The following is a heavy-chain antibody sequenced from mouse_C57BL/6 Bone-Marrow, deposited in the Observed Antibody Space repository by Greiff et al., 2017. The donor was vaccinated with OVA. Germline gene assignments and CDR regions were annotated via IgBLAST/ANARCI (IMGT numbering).Heavy chain of an antibody. CDR1: GYTFTDYE. CDR3: TRGYSDYYAKDY. CDR2: IDPETGGT. V-gene: IGHV1-15*01. Sequence: VQLKESGAELVRPGASVTLSCKASGYTFTDYEMQWVKQTPVHGLEWIGAIDPETGGTAYNQKFKGKATLTADKSSSTAYMELRSLTSEDSAVYDCTRGYSDYYAKDYWGRGTSVTVSS. D-gene: IGHD2-13*01. J-gene: IGHJ4*01.